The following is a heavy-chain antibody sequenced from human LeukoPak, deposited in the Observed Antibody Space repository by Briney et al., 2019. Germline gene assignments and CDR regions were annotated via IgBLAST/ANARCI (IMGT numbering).Heavy chain of an antibody. Sequence: PSETLSLTCTVPGGSISSYYWSWIRQPPGKGLEWIGYIYNSGSTNYNPSLKSRVTISVDTSKNQFSLKLSSVTAADTAVYYCARDPAAGGFDYWGQGTLVTVSS. CDR3: ARDPAAGGFDY. D-gene: IGHD3-16*01. V-gene: IGHV4-59*01. CDR2: IYNSGST. CDR1: GGSISSYY. J-gene: IGHJ4*02.